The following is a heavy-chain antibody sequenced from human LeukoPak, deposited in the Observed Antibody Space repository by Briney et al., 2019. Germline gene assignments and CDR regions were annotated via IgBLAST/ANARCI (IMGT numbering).Heavy chain of an antibody. J-gene: IGHJ3*02. CDR3: AKDEFVASDFTGAFDI. CDR1: GFTFDDYA. CDR2: ISWNSGSI. V-gene: IGHV3-9*03. Sequence: PGGSLRLSCAASGFTFDDYAMHWVRQAPGKGLEWVSGISWNSGSIGYADPVKGRFTISRDNAKNSLYLQMNTLRAEDIALYYCAKDEFVASDFTGAFDIWGQGTMVTVSS. D-gene: IGHD2-8*02.